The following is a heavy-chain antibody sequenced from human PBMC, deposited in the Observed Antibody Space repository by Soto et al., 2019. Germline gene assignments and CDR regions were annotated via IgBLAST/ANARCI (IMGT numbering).Heavy chain of an antibody. CDR3: ARLNWEYYYDSSGYYYDY. V-gene: IGHV4-39*01. CDR2: IHYSGST. Sequence: QLQLQESGPGLVKPSETLSLTCTVSGGSISSSSYYWGWIRQPPGKGLEWIGSIHYSGSTYYNPSLQRRVTISVDTSNNQFSLKLSSVTAADTAVYYCARLNWEYYYDSSGYYYDYWGQGTLVTVSS. CDR1: GGSISSSSYY. D-gene: IGHD3-22*01. J-gene: IGHJ4*02.